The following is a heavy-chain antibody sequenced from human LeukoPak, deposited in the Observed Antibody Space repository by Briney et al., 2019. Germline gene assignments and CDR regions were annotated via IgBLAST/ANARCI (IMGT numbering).Heavy chain of an antibody. D-gene: IGHD6-19*01. J-gene: IGHJ6*02. CDR1: GFTFSSYA. V-gene: IGHV3-23*01. CDR3: AKAGQWLVFYYGMDV. Sequence: GGSLRLSCAASGFTFSSYAMSWVRQAPGKGLEWVSAISGSGGSTYYADSVKGRFTISRDNSKNTLYLQMNSLRAEDTAVYHCAKAGQWLVFYYGMDVWGQGTTVTVSS. CDR2: ISGSGGST.